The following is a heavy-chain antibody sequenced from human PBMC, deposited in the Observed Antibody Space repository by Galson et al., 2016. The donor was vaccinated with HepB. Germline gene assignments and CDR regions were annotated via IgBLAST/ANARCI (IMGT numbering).Heavy chain of an antibody. V-gene: IGHV3-23*01. Sequence: SLRLSCAASGFTFNSYAMNWVRQAPGKGLEWVSVISDSRDYIFYADSVKGRFTISRDNSKDTLYLKMNSLRAEDTATYSCAKAPTCRVPGCHMGRLDDWGQGALVTVSS. CDR3: AKAPTCRVPGCHMGRLDD. CDR2: ISDSRDYI. D-gene: IGHD3-10*02. CDR1: GFTFNSYA. J-gene: IGHJ4*02.